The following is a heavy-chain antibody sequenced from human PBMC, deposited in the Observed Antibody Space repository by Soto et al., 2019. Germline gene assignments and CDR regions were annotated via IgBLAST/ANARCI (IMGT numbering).Heavy chain of an antibody. V-gene: IGHV3-72*01. J-gene: IGHJ4*02. CDR3: VRLGDGAYYLHY. CDR2: SRNKANSYTT. D-gene: IGHD3-22*01. CDR1: GFIFNDYY. Sequence: PGGSLRLSCAASGFIFNDYYLAWVRQAPGKGLEWICRSRNKANSYTTEYAASVKGRFTISRDDSKNSLYLQMNSLRPEDTAVYYCVRLGDGAYYLHYWGQGTLVTVSS.